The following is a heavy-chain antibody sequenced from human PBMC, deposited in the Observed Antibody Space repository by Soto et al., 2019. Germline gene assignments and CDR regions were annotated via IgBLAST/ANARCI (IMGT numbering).Heavy chain of an antibody. CDR3: AASGSTQPFDY. D-gene: IGHD1-26*01. CDR1: GGSISKYY. J-gene: IGHJ4*02. CDR2: IFYSGST. V-gene: IGHV4-59*01. Sequence: SETLSLNCTVSGGSISKYYWCWVRQPPGKGMEWIGYIFYSGSTNYNPSLKSRVTISLDTSTNQFSLTLRSVTAADTAVYYCAASGSTQPFDYWGKGTRVRVSS.